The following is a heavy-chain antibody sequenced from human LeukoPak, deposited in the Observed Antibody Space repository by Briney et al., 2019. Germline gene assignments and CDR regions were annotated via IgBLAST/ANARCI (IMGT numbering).Heavy chain of an antibody. CDR3: ARGIVVPAAPRGWYFDL. CDR2: IYHSGST. D-gene: IGHD2-2*01. CDR1: GGSISSGGYS. J-gene: IGHJ2*01. Sequence: PSQTLSLTCAVSGGSISSGGYSWSWIRQPPGKGLEWIGYIYHSGSTYYNPPLKSRVTISVDRSKNQFSLKLSSVTAADTAVYYCARGIVVPAAPRGWYFDLWGRGTLVTVSS. V-gene: IGHV4-30-2*01.